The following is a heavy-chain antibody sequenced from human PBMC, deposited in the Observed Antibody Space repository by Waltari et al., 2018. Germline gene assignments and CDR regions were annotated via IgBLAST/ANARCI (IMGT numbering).Heavy chain of an antibody. Sequence: QVQLVQSGAEVKKPGASVKVSCKVSGYTLTELSMHWVRQAPGKGLEWMGGLDPEDGETIYAQKFQGRVTMTEDKSTDTAYMELSSLRSEDTAVYYCATADDSSGYYPLRYWGQGTLVTVSS. J-gene: IGHJ4*02. V-gene: IGHV1-24*01. CDR1: GYTLTELS. D-gene: IGHD3-22*01. CDR3: ATADDSSGYYPLRY. CDR2: LDPEDGET.